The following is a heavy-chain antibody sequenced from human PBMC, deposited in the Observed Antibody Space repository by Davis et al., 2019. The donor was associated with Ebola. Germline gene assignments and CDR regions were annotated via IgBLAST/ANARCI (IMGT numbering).Heavy chain of an antibody. Sequence: GESLKISCAASGFTFSSYWMSWVRQAPGKGLEWVAVIWYDGSNKYYADSVKGRFTISRDNSKNTLYLQMNSLRAEDTAVYYCASAYGRSGTIDYWGQGTLVTVSS. V-gene: IGHV3-33*08. J-gene: IGHJ4*02. CDR2: IWYDGSNK. CDR1: GFTFSSYW. D-gene: IGHD3-3*01. CDR3: ASAYGRSGTIDY.